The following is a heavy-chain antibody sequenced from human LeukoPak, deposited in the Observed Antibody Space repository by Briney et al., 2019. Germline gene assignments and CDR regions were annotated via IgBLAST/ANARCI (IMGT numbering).Heavy chain of an antibody. V-gene: IGHV4-4*02. CDR1: GGSISSSNW. CDR3: ARRGAAGTSPHYNWFDP. Sequence: SETLSLTSAVSGGSISSSNWWSWARQPPGKGLEWIGEIYHSGSTNYNPSLKSRVTISVDKSKNQFSLKLSSVTAADTAVYYCARRGAAGTSPHYNWFDPWGQGTLVTVSS. CDR2: IYHSGST. D-gene: IGHD6-13*01. J-gene: IGHJ5*02.